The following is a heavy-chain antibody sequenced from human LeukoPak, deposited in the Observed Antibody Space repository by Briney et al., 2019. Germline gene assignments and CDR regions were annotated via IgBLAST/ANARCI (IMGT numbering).Heavy chain of an antibody. Sequence: GGSLRLSCAASGFTFDDYGMSWVRQAPGKGLEWVSGINWNGGSTGYADSVKGRFTISRDNAKNSLYLQMNSLRAEDTALYYCARVPSDYGDYVFGRIYYYYYMDVWGKGTTVTVSS. CDR2: INWNGGST. J-gene: IGHJ6*03. CDR1: GFTFDDYG. CDR3: ARVPSDYGDYVFGRIYYYYYMDV. V-gene: IGHV3-20*04. D-gene: IGHD4-17*01.